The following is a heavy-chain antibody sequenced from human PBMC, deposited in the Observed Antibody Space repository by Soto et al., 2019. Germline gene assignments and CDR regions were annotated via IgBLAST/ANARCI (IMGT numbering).Heavy chain of an antibody. Sequence: PGGSLRLSCASSGVTFSNAWMNWVRQAPGKGLEWVGRIKSKTDGGTTDYAAPVKGRFTISRDDSKNTLYLQMNSLKTEDTAVYYCTTAVGYCSSTSCPDYYYYGMDVWGQGTTVTLSS. CDR1: GVTFSNAW. V-gene: IGHV3-15*07. J-gene: IGHJ6*02. D-gene: IGHD2-2*01. CDR2: IKSKTDGGTT. CDR3: TTAVGYCSSTSCPDYYYYGMDV.